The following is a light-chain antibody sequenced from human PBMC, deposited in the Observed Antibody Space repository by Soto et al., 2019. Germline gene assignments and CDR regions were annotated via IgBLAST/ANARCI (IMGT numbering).Light chain of an antibody. CDR3: QKYHSALFT. CDR2: GAS. Sequence: DIQMTQSPSSLSASVGDRVTITCRASQGISNYLAWYQQKPGKVPKLLIYGASTLQSGVPSRFSGSGSGTEFTLTISSLQPEDVATYYCQKYHSALFTFGGGTNVEIK. J-gene: IGKJ4*01. CDR1: QGISNY. V-gene: IGKV1-27*01.